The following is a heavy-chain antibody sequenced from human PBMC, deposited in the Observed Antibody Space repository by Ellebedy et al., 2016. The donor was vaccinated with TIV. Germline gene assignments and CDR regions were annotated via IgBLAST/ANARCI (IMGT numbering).Heavy chain of an antibody. D-gene: IGHD2-21*02. CDR3: ARAIGVADCS. CDR2: IKQDGSET. CDR1: GFTFSNYW. Sequence: PGGSLRLSCAASGFTFSNYWMSWVGQAPGKGLEWVANIKQDGSETYYVDSVKGRFTISRDNAKNSRYLQMNSLRDEDTAVYYWARAIGVADCSWGQGTLVTVSS. V-gene: IGHV3-7*01. J-gene: IGHJ5*02.